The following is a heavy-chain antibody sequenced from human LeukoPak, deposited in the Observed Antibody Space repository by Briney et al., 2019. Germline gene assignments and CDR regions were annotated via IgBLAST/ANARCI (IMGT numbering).Heavy chain of an antibody. D-gene: IGHD3-16*01. CDR2: IYYSGTT. CDR3: ARDTYDYVWGSYSFDY. J-gene: IGHJ4*02. V-gene: IGHV4-39*07. CDR1: GGSISSSTYY. Sequence: SETLSLTCTVSGGSISSSTYYWAWIRQPPGKGLEWIGSIYYSGTTYYNPSPKSRVTISVDTSNNQFSLKLSSVTAADTAVYYCARDTYDYVWGSYSFDYWGQGTLVTVSS.